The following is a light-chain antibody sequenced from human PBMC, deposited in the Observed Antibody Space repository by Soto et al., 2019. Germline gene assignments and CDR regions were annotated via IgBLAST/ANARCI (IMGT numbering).Light chain of an antibody. CDR1: QSISRT. CDR2: GAS. CDR3: QQYDNWPIT. V-gene: IGKV3-15*01. Sequence: EILMTQSPATLSVSPGEGLTLSCRASQSISRTLAWYKQKPGQAPRLLSSGASTRATGIPARLSGSGSGTEFTLTISSLRSEDFAVYYCQQYDNWPITFGQGTRLEIK. J-gene: IGKJ5*01.